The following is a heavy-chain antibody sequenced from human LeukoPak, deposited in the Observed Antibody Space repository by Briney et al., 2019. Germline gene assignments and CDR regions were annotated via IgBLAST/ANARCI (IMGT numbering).Heavy chain of an antibody. J-gene: IGHJ4*02. CDR3: ARGGYSDSYGPYYFDS. CDR1: GDSINNYY. V-gene: IGHV4-59*13. D-gene: IGHD5-18*01. Sequence: PSEALSLNCTVSGDSINNYYWSWIRQPPGRNLEWIGYISYSGNTNNSPFFKSRVTMSIGTSENLFSLKLTSVTAADTAVYYCARGGYSDSYGPYYFDSWGQGTLVTVSS. CDR2: ISYSGNT.